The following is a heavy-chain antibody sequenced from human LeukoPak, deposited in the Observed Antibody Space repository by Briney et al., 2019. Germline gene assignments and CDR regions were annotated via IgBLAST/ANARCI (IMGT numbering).Heavy chain of an antibody. CDR1: GGSMRNYY. V-gene: IGHV4-39*07. J-gene: IGHJ5*02. D-gene: IGHD5-24*01. Sequence: SETLSLTCNVSGGSMRNYYWGWIRQPPGKGLEWIGSIYYSGSAYYNPSLKSRVTISVDTSKNQFSLKLTSVTAADTAVYYCARDNSVRDEAWWFNPWGQGTLVTVSS. CDR3: ARDNSVRDEAWWFNP. CDR2: IYYSGSA.